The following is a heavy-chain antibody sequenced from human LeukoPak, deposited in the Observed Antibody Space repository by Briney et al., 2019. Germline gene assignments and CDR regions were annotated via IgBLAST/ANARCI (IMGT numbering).Heavy chain of an antibody. CDR3: ARDITLNAFDI. J-gene: IGHJ3*02. Sequence: SETLSLTCTVSGGSISSYYWSWIRQPPGKGLEWIGYIYYSGSTNYNPSLKSRVTISVDTSQNQFSLKLSSVTAADTAVYYCARDITLNAFDIWGQGTMVTVSS. CDR1: GGSISSYY. CDR2: IYYSGST. V-gene: IGHV4-59*01.